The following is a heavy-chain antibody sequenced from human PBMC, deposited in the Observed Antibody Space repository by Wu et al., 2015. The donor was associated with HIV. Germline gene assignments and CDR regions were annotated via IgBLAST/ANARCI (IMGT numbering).Heavy chain of an antibody. CDR2: INPNSGGT. J-gene: IGHJ4*02. D-gene: IGHD3-22*01. CDR3: ARDRNDYYDSSLLYYFDY. V-gene: IGHV1-2*02. Sequence: QVQLVQSGAEVKKPGASVKVSCKASGYTFTGYYMHWVRQAPGQGLEWMGWINPNSGGTNYAQKFQGRVTMTRDTSISTAYMELSRLRSDDTAVYYCARDRNDYYDSSLLYYFDYWGQGTLVTVSS. CDR1: GYTFTGYY.